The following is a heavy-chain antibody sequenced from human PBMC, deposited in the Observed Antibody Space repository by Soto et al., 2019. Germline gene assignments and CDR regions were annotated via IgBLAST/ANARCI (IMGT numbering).Heavy chain of an antibody. V-gene: IGHV4-39*07. CDR3: ARGGAAGTYYYGMDV. CDR2: IKYSGST. J-gene: IGHJ6*02. D-gene: IGHD6-13*01. CDR1: GGSISSSRCH. Sequence: SETLSLTCTVSGGSISSSRCHWGWIRQPPGKGLEWIASIKYSGSTNYNPSLKSRVTISVDTSKNQFSLKLSSVTAADTAVYYCARGGAAGTYYYGMDVWGQGTTVTVSS.